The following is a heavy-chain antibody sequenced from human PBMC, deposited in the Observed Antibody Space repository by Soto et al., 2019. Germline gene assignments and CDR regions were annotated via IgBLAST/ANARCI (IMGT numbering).Heavy chain of an antibody. D-gene: IGHD2-21*01. Sequence: QVQLQESGPGLVKPSETLSLTCTVPGGSVSIGTYYWSWIRQPPGKGLEWIGFIYYSGSTNYNPSLKSRFTMSVDTSKNQFPLRLTSVNAADTAVFYCPRGGDAYKNGYWGQGTLVTVYS. CDR3: PRGGDAYKNGY. CDR1: GGSVSIGTYY. V-gene: IGHV4-61*01. CDR2: IYYSGST. J-gene: IGHJ4*02.